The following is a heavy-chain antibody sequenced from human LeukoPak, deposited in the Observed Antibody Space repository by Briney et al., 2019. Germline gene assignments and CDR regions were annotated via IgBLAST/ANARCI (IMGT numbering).Heavy chain of an antibody. Sequence: GGSLRLSCAASGFTFSSYAMHGVRQAPGKGLEWVAVISYDGSNKYYADSVKGRFTISRDNSKNTLYLQMNSLRAEDTAVYYCARDRGGHRGYYFDYWGQGTLVTVSS. J-gene: IGHJ4*02. V-gene: IGHV3-30-3*01. CDR1: GFTFSSYA. CDR3: ARDRGGHRGYYFDY. D-gene: IGHD3-10*01. CDR2: ISYDGSNK.